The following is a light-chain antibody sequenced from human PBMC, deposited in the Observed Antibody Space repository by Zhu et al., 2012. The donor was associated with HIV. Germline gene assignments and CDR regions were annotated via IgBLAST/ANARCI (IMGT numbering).Light chain of an antibody. CDR1: QGISNH. CDR2: GAS. J-gene: IGKJ4*01. V-gene: IGKV1-9*01. Sequence: DIQLTQSPSFLSASVGDRVTITCRASQGISNHLAWYHQKPGKAPKLLIYGASVLQSGVPSRFSGSGSGTEFTLTISSLGQPEDFATYFCQHLTLYPTFGGGSKVE. CDR3: QHLTLYPT.